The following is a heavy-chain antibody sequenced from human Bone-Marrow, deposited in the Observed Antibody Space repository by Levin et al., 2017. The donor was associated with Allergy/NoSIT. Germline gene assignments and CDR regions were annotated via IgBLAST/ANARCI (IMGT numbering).Heavy chain of an antibody. Sequence: PGGSLRLSCSTSGFTFNIYTMNWVRQAPGKGLEWISFISTNSAYIFYADSVRGRFTISRDNAEGSLYLQMNSLRADDTAIYYCARGPEVWGQGTPVTVSS. V-gene: IGHV3-21*01. CDR3: ARGPEV. CDR1: GFTFNIYT. CDR2: ISTNSAYI. J-gene: IGHJ4*02.